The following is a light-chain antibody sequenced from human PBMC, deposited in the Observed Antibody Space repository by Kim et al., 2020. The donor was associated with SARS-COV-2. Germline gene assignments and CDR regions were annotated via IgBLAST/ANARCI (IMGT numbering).Light chain of an antibody. CDR2: DAS. J-gene: IGKJ5*01. V-gene: IGKV3-11*01. Sequence: LCPGERATLPCRASQSVSNNLAWYQQKPGQAPRLLIADASNRATGIPARFSGSGSGTDFTLTVSSLEPEDFAVYYCQQRYNWPHTFGQGTRLEIK. CDR3: QQRYNWPHT. CDR1: QSVSNN.